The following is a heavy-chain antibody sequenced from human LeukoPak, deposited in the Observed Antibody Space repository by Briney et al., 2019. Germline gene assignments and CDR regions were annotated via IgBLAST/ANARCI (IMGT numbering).Heavy chain of an antibody. CDR3: ARTAGGNSYYYYMDV. CDR1: GFSLGTSGMC. D-gene: IGHD4-23*01. J-gene: IGHJ6*03. V-gene: IGHV2-70*11. Sequence: SGPTLVNPTQTLTLTCTFSGFSLGTSGMCVSWIRQPPGKALEWLARVDWDDDKYYNTYLKTRLTISKDTSKNQVVLTMTNVNTVDTATYYCARTAGGNSYYYYMDVWGKGTTVTVSS. CDR2: VDWDDDK.